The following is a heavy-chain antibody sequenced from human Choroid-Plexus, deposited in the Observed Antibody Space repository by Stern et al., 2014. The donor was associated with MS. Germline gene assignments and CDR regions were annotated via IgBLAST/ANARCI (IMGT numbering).Heavy chain of an antibody. Sequence: VHLVESGGGVVQPGRPLRLSCVASGFTFGSCVMHWVRQAPGKGLEWVXGVSYDGSNKYYADSVKGRFTISRDNSQNTLYMQMSSLRPEDTAVYYCAKDRQYLTYFFDHWGQGSLVTVSS. CDR2: VSYDGSNK. CDR3: AKDRQYLTYFFDH. J-gene: IGHJ5*02. D-gene: IGHD2/OR15-2a*01. CDR1: GFTFGSCV. V-gene: IGHV3-30*18.